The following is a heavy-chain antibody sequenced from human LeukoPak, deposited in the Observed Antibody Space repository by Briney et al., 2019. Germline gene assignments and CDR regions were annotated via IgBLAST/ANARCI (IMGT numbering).Heavy chain of an antibody. CDR2: IYHSGST. V-gene: IGHV4-4*02. D-gene: IGHD2-2*02. J-gene: IGHJ4*02. Sequence: SETLSLTCAVSGGSISSSNWWSWVRQPPGKGLEWIGEIYHSGSTNYNPSLKSRVTISVDTSKNQFSLKLSSVTAADTAVYYCARGGLYRGRSRFDYWGQGTLVTVSS. CDR1: GGSISSSNW. CDR3: ARGGLYRGRSRFDY.